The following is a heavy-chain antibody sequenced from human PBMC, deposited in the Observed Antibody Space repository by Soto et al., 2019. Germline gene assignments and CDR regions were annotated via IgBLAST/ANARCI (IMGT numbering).Heavy chain of an antibody. J-gene: IGHJ2*01. D-gene: IGHD2-2*01. CDR2: INPNSGGT. Sequence: ASVKVSCKASGYTFTGYYMHWVRQAPGQGLEWMGWINPNSGGTNYAQKFQGWVTMTRDTSISTAYMELSRLRSDDTAVYYCARAIVVVPAADPGEDWYFDLWGRGTLVTVSS. CDR1: GYTFTGYY. V-gene: IGHV1-2*04. CDR3: ARAIVVVPAADPGEDWYFDL.